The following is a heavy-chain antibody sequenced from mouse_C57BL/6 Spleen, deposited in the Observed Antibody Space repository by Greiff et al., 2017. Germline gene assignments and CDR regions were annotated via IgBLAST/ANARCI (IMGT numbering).Heavy chain of an antibody. CDR2: ISDGGSYT. Sequence: EVKLMESGGGLVKPGGSLKLSCAASGFTFSSYAMSWVRQTPEKRLEWVATISDGGSYTYYPDNVKGRFTISRDNAKNNLYLQMSHLKSEDTAMYYCAREGYGSSYFDYWGKGTTLTVSS. CDR1: GFTFSSYA. V-gene: IGHV5-4*01. D-gene: IGHD1-1*01. CDR3: AREGYGSSYFDY. J-gene: IGHJ2*01.